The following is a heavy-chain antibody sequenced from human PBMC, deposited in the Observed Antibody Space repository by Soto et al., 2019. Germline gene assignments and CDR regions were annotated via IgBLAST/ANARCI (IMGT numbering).Heavy chain of an antibody. CDR3: AKGHCTNGVCYEVYYFDY. CDR2: ISYDGSNK. Sequence: GGSLRLSCAAPGFTFSSYGMHWVRQAPGKGLEWVAVISYDGSNKYYADSVKGRFTISRDNSKNTLYLQMNSLRAEDTAVYYCAKGHCTNGVCYEVYYFDYWGQGTLVTVSS. D-gene: IGHD2-8*01. J-gene: IGHJ4*02. V-gene: IGHV3-30*18. CDR1: GFTFSSYG.